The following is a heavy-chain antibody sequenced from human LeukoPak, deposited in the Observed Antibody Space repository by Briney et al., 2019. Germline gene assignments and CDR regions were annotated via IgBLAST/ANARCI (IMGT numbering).Heavy chain of an antibody. D-gene: IGHD3-10*01. Sequence: ASVKISCKASGYTFTDFYIHWVHQAPGKGLEWMGRVDPEDGEAIYAGKFRGRVTMTADTSTDTAYLELRSLESDDTALYYCATYPEISMVLQYWGQGSLVTVSS. V-gene: IGHV1-69-2*01. CDR1: GYTFTDFY. J-gene: IGHJ4*02. CDR3: ATYPEISMVLQY. CDR2: VDPEDGEA.